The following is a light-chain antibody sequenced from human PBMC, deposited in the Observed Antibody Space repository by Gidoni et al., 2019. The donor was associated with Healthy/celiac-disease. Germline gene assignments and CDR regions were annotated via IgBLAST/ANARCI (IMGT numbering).Light chain of an antibody. J-gene: IGKJ3*01. CDR3: QQSYSTLT. Sequence: DIQMTKSPSSLSASVGDRVTITCRASQRMRSYLNWYQQKPGKAPKLLIYAASSLQSGVPSRFSGSGSGTDFTLTISSLQPEDFATYYCQQSYSTLTCGPGTKVDIK. V-gene: IGKV1-39*01. CDR2: AAS. CDR1: QRMRSY.